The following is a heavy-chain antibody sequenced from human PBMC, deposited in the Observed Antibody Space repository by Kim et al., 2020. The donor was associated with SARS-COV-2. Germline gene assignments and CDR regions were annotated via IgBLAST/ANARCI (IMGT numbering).Heavy chain of an antibody. Sequence: SETLSLTCTVSGGSISSSSYYWGWIRQPPGKGLEWIGSIYYSGSTYYNPSLKSRVTISVDTSNNQFSLKLSSVTAADTAVYYCARSLGAGPSTIFGVVIIPDAFDIWGQGTMVTVSS. V-gene: IGHV4-39*01. CDR2: IYYSGST. D-gene: IGHD3-3*01. CDR3: ARSLGAGPSTIFGVVIIPDAFDI. CDR1: GGSISSSSYY. J-gene: IGHJ3*02.